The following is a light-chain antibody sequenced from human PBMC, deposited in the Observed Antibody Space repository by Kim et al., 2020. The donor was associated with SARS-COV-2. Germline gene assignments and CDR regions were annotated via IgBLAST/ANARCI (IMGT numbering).Light chain of an antibody. CDR1: REVYIN. J-gene: IGKJ4*01. CDR3: LQYNDWPPVT. Sequence: EMVVTQSPATLSLSPGETATLACRATREVYINLAWYQQKPGQSPRLLIYGASTRATGVPARFSGSGSGTEFTLTINSLQSEDFAVYYCLQYNDWPPVTFGGGTKVDIK. CDR2: GAS. V-gene: IGKV3-15*01.